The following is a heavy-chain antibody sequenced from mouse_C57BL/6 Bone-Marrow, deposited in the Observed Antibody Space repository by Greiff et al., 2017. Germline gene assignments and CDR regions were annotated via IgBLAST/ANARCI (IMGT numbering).Heavy chain of an antibody. Sequence: EVHLVESGGDLVKPGGSLKLSCAASGFTFSSYGMSWVRQTPDKRLEWVATISSGGGYTYYPDSVKGRFTISRDNAKNTLYLQMSSLKSEDTAMYYCAGATRYFDVWGTGTTVTVSS. CDR1: GFTFSSYG. CDR3: AGATRYFDV. J-gene: IGHJ1*03. CDR2: ISSGGGYT. V-gene: IGHV5-6*01. D-gene: IGHD1-1*01.